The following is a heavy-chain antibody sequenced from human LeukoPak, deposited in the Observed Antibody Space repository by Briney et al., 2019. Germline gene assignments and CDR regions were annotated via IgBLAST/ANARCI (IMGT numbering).Heavy chain of an antibody. J-gene: IGHJ4*02. D-gene: IGHD4-17*01. CDR3: ARRSMVTTFDY. Sequence: PSETLSLTCTVSGGSISSSSYYWGWIRQAPGKGLEWIGSIYYSGSTYYNPSLKSRVTISVDTSKNQFSLKLSSVTAADTAVYYCARRSMVTTFDYWGQGTLVTVSS. CDR2: IYYSGST. V-gene: IGHV4-39*01. CDR1: GGSISSSSYY.